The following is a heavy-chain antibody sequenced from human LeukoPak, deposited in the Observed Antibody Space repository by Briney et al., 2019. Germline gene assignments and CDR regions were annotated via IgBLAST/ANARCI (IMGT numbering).Heavy chain of an antibody. CDR1: GDVFITYV. V-gene: IGHV1-2*02. Sequence: ASVKVSCKASGDVFITYVFTWVRHAPGQGLEWMGRIIPNSGGTNYAQKFQGRVTMTRDTSIRTAYMELSRLRSDDTAVYYCARGLRSYGWGSWFDPWGQGTLVTVSS. J-gene: IGHJ5*02. D-gene: IGHD4-17*01. CDR2: IIPNSGGT. CDR3: ARGLRSYGWGSWFDP.